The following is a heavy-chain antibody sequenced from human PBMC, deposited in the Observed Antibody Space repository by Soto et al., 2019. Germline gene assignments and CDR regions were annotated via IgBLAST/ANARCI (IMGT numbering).Heavy chain of an antibody. CDR2: IDWDDDK. V-gene: IGHV2-70*01. CDR3: ARHSSSSRWAYYYGMDV. Sequence: SGPTLVNPTQTLTLTCTFSRFSLSTIGMCVSWIRQPPGKALELLALIDWDDDKYYSTYLKTRLTISKDTSKNQVVLKMTNMDPVDKATYYCARHSSSSRWAYYYGMDVRGQGTTVTVSS. CDR1: RFSLSTIGMC. J-gene: IGHJ6*02. D-gene: IGHD6-6*01.